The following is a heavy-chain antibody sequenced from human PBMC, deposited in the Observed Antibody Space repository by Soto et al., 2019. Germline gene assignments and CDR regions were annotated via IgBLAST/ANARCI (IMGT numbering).Heavy chain of an antibody. Sequence: SETLSLTCTVSGGSISSYYWSWIRQPPGKGLEWIGYIYYSGSTNYNPSLKSRVTISVDTSKNQFSLKLSSVTAADTAVYYCARGGGIFGVNWFDPWGQGTLVTVSA. J-gene: IGHJ5*02. CDR3: ARGGGIFGVNWFDP. V-gene: IGHV4-59*01. D-gene: IGHD3-3*01. CDR1: GGSISSYY. CDR2: IYYSGST.